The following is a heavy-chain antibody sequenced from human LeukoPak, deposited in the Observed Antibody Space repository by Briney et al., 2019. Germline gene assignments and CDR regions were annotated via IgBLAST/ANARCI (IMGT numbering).Heavy chain of an antibody. V-gene: IGHV3-30*18. D-gene: IGHD6-13*01. J-gene: IGHJ4*02. CDR3: AKDYTSSWYGPFDY. Sequence: HPGGSLRLSCAASGFTFSSYGMHWVRQAPGKGLEWVAVISYDGSNKYYADSVKGRFTISRDNSKNTLYLQMNSLRAEDTAVYYCAKDYTSSWYGPFDYWGQGTLVTVSS. CDR2: ISYDGSNK. CDR1: GFTFSSYG.